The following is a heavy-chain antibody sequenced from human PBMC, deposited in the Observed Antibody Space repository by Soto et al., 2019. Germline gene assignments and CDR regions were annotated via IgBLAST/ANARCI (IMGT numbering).Heavy chain of an antibody. CDR2: ISPSGGST. V-gene: IGHV1-46*02. J-gene: IGHJ4*02. Sequence: ASVKVSCKASGYTFNTYGISWVRQAPGQGLEWMGWISPSGGSTSYAQKFQGRVTMTRDTSTSTVYMELSSLRSEDTAVYYCARDASDYDFWSGSPPQLWGQGTLVTVSS. CDR3: ARDASDYDFWSGSPPQL. CDR1: GYTFNTYG. D-gene: IGHD3-3*01.